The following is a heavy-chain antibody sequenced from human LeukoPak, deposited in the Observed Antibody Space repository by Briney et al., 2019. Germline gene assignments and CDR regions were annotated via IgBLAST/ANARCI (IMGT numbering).Heavy chain of an antibody. D-gene: IGHD3-22*01. CDR2: ISGSGGST. CDR3: AKAAYYYDSSGYYFPTFDY. Sequence: GGSLRLSCAASGFTFSSYAMSWVRQAPGKGLEWVSAISGSGGSTYYADSVRGRFTISRDNSKNTLYLQMNSLRAEDTAVYYCAKAAYYYDSSGYYFPTFDYWGQGTLVTVSS. CDR1: GFTFSSYA. V-gene: IGHV3-23*01. J-gene: IGHJ4*02.